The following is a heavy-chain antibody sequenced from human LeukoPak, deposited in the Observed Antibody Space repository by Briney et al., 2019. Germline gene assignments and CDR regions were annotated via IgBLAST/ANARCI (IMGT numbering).Heavy chain of an antibody. CDR2: IYHSGST. V-gene: IGHV4-30-2*01. Sequence: PSETLSLTCTVSGGSISSGGYYWSWIRQPPGKGLEWIGYIYHSGSTYYNPSLKSRVTMSVDTSKNQFSLKLSSVTAADTAVYYCARERRVWASFPMDVWGKGTTVTVSS. CDR3: ARERRVWASFPMDV. CDR1: GGSISSGGYY. D-gene: IGHD1-26*01. J-gene: IGHJ6*03.